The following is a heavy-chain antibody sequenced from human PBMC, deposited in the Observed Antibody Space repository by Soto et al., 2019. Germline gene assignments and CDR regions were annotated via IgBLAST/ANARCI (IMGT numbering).Heavy chain of an antibody. D-gene: IGHD3-16*02. CDR2: IYYSGSS. V-gene: IGHV4-39*01. CDR1: GGYISSSSDY. Sequence: SETLSLTCTVSGGYISSSSDYWGWIRKHPGKGMEGIGRIYYSGSSYYKPSVKSRVTISVDTSKNQFSLKLSSVTAADTAVYYCARHSLEYYDYVWGSYRVINWFDPWGQGTLVTVSS. J-gene: IGHJ5*02. CDR3: ARHSLEYYDYVWGSYRVINWFDP.